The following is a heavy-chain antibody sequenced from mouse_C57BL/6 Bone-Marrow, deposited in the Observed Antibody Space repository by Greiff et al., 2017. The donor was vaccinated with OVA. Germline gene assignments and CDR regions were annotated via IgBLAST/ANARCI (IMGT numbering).Heavy chain of an antibody. CDR3: ARPMATRYAMDY. Sequence: EVQLQQSGPELVKPGASVKISCKASGYTFTDYYMNWVKQSHGKSLEWIGDINPNNGGTSYNQKFKGKATLTVDKSSSTAYMELRSLTSEDSAVYYCARPMATRYAMDYWGQGTSVTVSS. D-gene: IGHD1-1*02. CDR2: INPNNGGT. V-gene: IGHV1-26*01. CDR1: GYTFTDYY. J-gene: IGHJ4*01.